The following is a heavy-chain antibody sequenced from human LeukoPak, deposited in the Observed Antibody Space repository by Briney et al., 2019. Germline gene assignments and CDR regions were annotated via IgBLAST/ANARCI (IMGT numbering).Heavy chain of an antibody. CDR1: GFTFSSYS. CDR3: AKGGVKWELLSWFDP. V-gene: IGHV3-21*04. CDR2: ISSSSSYI. D-gene: IGHD1-26*01. Sequence: PGGSLRLSCAASGFTFSSYSMNWVRQAPGKGLEWVSSISSSSSYIYYADSVKGRFTISRDNAKNSLYLQMNSLRAEDMALYYCAKGGVKWELLSWFDPWGQGTLVTVSS. J-gene: IGHJ5*02.